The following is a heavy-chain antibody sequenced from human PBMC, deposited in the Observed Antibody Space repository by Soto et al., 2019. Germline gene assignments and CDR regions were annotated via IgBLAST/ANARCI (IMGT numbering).Heavy chain of an antibody. J-gene: IGHJ4*02. CDR3: ANDLQFSGWLSAQTFDY. D-gene: IGHD6-19*01. V-gene: IGHV3-23*01. CDR1: GFTFSSYA. Sequence: EVQLLESGGGLVQPGGSLRLSCTISGFTFSSYAMSWVRQAPGKGLECVSSITGSGDSTYYADSVKGRFSISRDKSKNTLYLQMNSLRAEDTAVYYCANDLQFSGWLSAQTFDYWGQGTQVTVSS. CDR2: ITGSGDST.